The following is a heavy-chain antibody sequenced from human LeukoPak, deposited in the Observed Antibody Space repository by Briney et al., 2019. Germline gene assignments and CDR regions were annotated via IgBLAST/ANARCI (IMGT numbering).Heavy chain of an antibody. CDR2: IYPGGADT. CDR3: ARHFFRTNDFWSGYYNVASRDNWFDP. Sequence: GESLKISCKGSGYSFTSYWIGWVRQMPGKGLEGMGIIYPGGADTRYSPSFQGQVTISADKSISTADLQWSSLKASDTAMYYCARHFFRTNDFWSGYYNVASRDNWFDPWGQGTLVTVSS. D-gene: IGHD3-3*01. V-gene: IGHV5-51*01. J-gene: IGHJ5*02. CDR1: GYSFTSYW.